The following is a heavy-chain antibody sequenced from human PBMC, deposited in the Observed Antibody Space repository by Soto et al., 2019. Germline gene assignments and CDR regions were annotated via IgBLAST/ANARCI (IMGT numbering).Heavy chain of an antibody. Sequence: QVQLVQSGAEVKKPGASVKVSCKASGYTFTSYGISWVRQDPGQGLEWMGWISAYNGNTNYAQKLQGRVTMTTDTSTSTAYMELRSLRSDDTAVYYCARDLKGYCRGGSCDRHAYWGQGTLVTVSS. D-gene: IGHD2-15*01. J-gene: IGHJ4*02. V-gene: IGHV1-18*01. CDR1: GYTFTSYG. CDR3: ARDLKGYCRGGSCDRHAY. CDR2: ISAYNGNT.